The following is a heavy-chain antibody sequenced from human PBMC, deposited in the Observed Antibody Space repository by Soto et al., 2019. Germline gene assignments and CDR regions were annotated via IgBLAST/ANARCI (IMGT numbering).Heavy chain of an antibody. J-gene: IGHJ4*02. D-gene: IGHD6-19*01. CDR2: IYYSGST. V-gene: IGHV4-61*01. Sequence: QVQLQESGPGLVKPSETLSLTCTVSGGSVSSGSYYWSWIRQPPGKGLEWIGYIYYSGSTNYNPSLKGRVTISGDTSKNQFSLKLSSVTAADTAVYYCARVPLSSGWYYGPSDYWGQGTLVTVSS. CDR3: ARVPLSSGWYYGPSDY. CDR1: GGSVSSGSYY.